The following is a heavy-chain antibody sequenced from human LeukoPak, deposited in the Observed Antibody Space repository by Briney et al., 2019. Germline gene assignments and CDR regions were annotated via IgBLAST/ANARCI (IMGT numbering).Heavy chain of an antibody. Sequence: ASVKVSCKASGYTFTTYDINWVRQATGQGLEWMGWMNPNSGNTGYAQKFQGRVTFTRTTSISTAYMELSSLRSDDTAVYYCARGASRSFDYWGQGTLVTVSS. J-gene: IGHJ4*02. CDR2: MNPNSGNT. V-gene: IGHV1-8*03. CDR1: GYTFTTYD. CDR3: ARGASRSFDY.